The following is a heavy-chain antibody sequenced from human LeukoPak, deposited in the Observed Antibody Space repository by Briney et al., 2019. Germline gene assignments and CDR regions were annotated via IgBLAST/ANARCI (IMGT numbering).Heavy chain of an antibody. CDR2: IWYDGSNK. V-gene: IGHV3-33*06. CDR1: GFTFSSYG. J-gene: IGHJ4*02. D-gene: IGHD4-17*01. CDR3: AKNSRKYGDYGAYDY. Sequence: GRSLRLSCAASGFTFSSYGMHWVRQAPGKGLEWVAVIWYDGSNKYYADSVKGRFTISRDNSKNTLYLQMNSLRAEDTAVHYCAKNSRKYGDYGAYDYWGQGTLVTDSS.